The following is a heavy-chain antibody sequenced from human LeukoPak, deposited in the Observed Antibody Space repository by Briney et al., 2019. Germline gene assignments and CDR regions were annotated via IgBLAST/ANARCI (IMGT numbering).Heavy chain of an antibody. V-gene: IGHV1-2*02. D-gene: IGHD6-13*01. CDR1: GYTFTGYY. CDR2: INPNSGGT. J-gene: IGHJ4*02. Sequence: ASVKVSCKASGYTFTGYYMHWVRQAPGQGLEWMGWINPNSGGTNYAQKFQGRVTMTRDTSISTAYMELSRLRSDDTAVYYCARRYSSKAYYFDYWGQGTLVTVSS. CDR3: ARRYSSKAYYFDY.